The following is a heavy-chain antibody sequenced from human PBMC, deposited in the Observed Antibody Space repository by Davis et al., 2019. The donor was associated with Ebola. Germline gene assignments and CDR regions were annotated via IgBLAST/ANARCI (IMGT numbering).Heavy chain of an antibody. CDR3: ARPPCTSCSMDV. CDR1: GYTFTNYG. J-gene: IGHJ6*02. V-gene: IGHV1-18*01. Sequence: AASVKVSCKTSGYTFTNYGISWVRQAPGQGLEWMGGMNPYSGNTNYAQKLQGRVTVTTDTSTSTAYMELRSLRSDDTAVYYCARPPCTSCSMDVWGQGTTVTVSS. CDR2: MNPYSGNT. D-gene: IGHD2-2*01.